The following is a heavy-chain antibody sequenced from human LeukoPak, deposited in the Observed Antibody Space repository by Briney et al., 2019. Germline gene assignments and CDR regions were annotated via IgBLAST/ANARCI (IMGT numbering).Heavy chain of an antibody. D-gene: IGHD1-26*01. J-gene: IGHJ4*02. Sequence: GGSLRLSCAASGFTFSSYDMHWLPQATGIGLVWVSAIGTAGDTYYPGSVKGRITISRENAKNSLYLQMNSLRAGDTAVYYCARALPGGYFDYWGQGTLVTVSS. CDR3: ARALPGGYFDY. V-gene: IGHV3-13*01. CDR1: GFTFSSYD. CDR2: IGTAGDT.